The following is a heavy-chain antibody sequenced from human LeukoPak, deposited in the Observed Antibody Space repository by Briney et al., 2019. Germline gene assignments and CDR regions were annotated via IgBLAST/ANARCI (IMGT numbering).Heavy chain of an antibody. CDR2: IISNLGTT. CDR3: ATTNDGGGYQWGDFFDY. V-gene: IGHV1-69*04. Sequence: SVKVSCKASGGTSNSHAISWVRQAPGQGLEWMGRIISNLGTTNRAQKFQDRVTLTADKSTNTAYMELTGLTSDDTAIYYCATTNDGGGYQWGDFFDYWGQGTLVTVSS. CDR1: GGTSNSHA. D-gene: IGHD3-22*01. J-gene: IGHJ4*02.